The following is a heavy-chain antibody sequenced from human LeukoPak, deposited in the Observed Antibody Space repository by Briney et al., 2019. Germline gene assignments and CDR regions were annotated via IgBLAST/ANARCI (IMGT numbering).Heavy chain of an antibody. CDR1: GFTFSSYA. D-gene: IGHD3-9*01. CDR2: ISGSGGST. J-gene: IGHJ4*02. V-gene: IGHV3-23*01. Sequence: GGSLRLSCAASGFTFSSYAMSWVRQAPGKGLEWVSAISGSGGSTYYADSVKGRFTISRDNSKNTLYLQMNSLRAEDTAVYYCAKDQSRLRYFDWFDYWGQGTLVTVSS. CDR3: AKDQSRLRYFDWFDY.